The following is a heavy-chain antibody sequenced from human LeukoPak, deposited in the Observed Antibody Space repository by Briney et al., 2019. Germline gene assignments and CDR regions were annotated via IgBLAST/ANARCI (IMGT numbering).Heavy chain of an antibody. V-gene: IGHV4-59*01. CDR2: IYYSGST. J-gene: IGHJ4*02. CDR3: ARGSIFGVVNDY. CDR1: GGSFSGYY. D-gene: IGHD3-3*01. Sequence: PSETLSLTCAVYGGSFSGYYWSWIRQPPGKGLEWIGYIYYSGSTNYNPSLKSRVTISVDTSKNQFSLKLSSVTAADTAVYYCARGSIFGVVNDYWGQGTLVTVSS.